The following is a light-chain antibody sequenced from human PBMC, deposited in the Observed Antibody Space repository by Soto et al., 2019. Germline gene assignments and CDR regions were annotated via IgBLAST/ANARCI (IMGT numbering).Light chain of an antibody. V-gene: IGKV3-20*01. CDR2: GAS. CDR3: QLYGISPLT. CDR1: QSVSSSY. Sequence: EIVLTQSPGTLSLSPGERATLSCRASQSVSSSYLAWYQQKPGQAPRLLIYGASSRATGIPDRFSGSGSGTDFTLTISRRESEDFAVYYCQLYGISPLTFGGGTNVEIK. J-gene: IGKJ4*01.